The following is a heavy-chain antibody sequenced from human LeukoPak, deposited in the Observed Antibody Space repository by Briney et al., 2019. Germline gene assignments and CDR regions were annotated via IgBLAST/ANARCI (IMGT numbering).Heavy chain of an antibody. CDR3: ARWAPYYYDSSGFDY. Sequence: SETLSLTCTVSGGSISSSSYSWGWIRQPPGKGLEWIGTIYYSGSTYYNPSLKSRVTISVDTSKNQFSLKLSSVTAADTAVYYCARWAPYYYDSSGFDYWGQGTLVTVSS. J-gene: IGHJ4*02. CDR2: IYYSGST. CDR1: GGSISSSSYS. D-gene: IGHD3-22*01. V-gene: IGHV4-39*07.